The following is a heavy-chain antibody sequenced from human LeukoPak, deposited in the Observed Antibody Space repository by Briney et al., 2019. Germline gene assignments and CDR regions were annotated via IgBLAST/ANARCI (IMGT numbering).Heavy chain of an antibody. CDR2: IYTSGST. D-gene: IGHD3-22*01. CDR1: GGSIGTYY. V-gene: IGHV4-4*07. J-gene: IGHJ5*02. Sequence: SETLSLTCTVSGGSIGTYYWSWIRQPAGKGLEWIGRIYTSGSTNYNPSLKSRVTMSVDTSKNQFSLRLSSVTAADSAVYYCARDRYYYDSSAYYYWFDPWGQGTLVTVSS. CDR3: ARDRYYYDSSAYYYWFDP.